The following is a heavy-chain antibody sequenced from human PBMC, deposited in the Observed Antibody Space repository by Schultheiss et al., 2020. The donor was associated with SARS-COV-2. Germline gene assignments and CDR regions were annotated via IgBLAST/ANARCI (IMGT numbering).Heavy chain of an antibody. CDR1: GFAVSSSY. J-gene: IGHJ4*02. CDR3: ARSYVPAAIPLSYFFDY. CDR2: IYSGGST. D-gene: IGHD2-2*02. V-gene: IGHV3-53*05. Sequence: GGSLRLSCAASGFAVSSSYMTWVRQAPGKGLEWVSVIYSGGSTYYADSVKGRFTISRDNSKNTLYLQMNSLRAEDTAVYYCARSYVPAAIPLSYFFDYWGQGTLVTVSS.